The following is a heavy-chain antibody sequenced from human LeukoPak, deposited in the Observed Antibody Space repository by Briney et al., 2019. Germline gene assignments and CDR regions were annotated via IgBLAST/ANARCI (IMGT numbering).Heavy chain of an antibody. CDR1: GFTFSSYS. D-gene: IGHD1-26*01. J-gene: IGHJ4*02. Sequence: PGGSLRLSCAASGFTFSSYSMNWVRQAPGKGLEWVSYISSSSSTIYYADSVKGRFTISRDNAKNSLYLQMNSLRAEDTAVYYCARDPDQIVGANFDYWGQGTLVTVSS. CDR2: ISSSSSTI. CDR3: ARDPDQIVGANFDY. V-gene: IGHV3-48*01.